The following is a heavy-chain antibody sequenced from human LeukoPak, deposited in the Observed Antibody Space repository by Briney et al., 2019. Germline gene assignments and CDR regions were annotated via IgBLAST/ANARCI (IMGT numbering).Heavy chain of an antibody. V-gene: IGHV4-39*01. D-gene: IGHD3-10*01. J-gene: IGHJ3*02. Sequence: PSETLSLTCTVSGGSISSSSYYWGWIRQPPGKGLEWIGSIYYSGSTYYNPSLKSRVTISVDTSKNQFSLKLSSVTAADTAVYYCARSLGFGNDAFDIWGQGTMVTVSS. CDR3: ARSLGFGNDAFDI. CDR1: GGSISSSSYY. CDR2: IYYSGST.